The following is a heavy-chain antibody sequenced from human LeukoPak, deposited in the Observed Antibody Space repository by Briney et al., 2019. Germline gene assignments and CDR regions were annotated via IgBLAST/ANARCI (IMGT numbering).Heavy chain of an antibody. J-gene: IGHJ4*02. V-gene: IGHV4-34*01. D-gene: IGHD3-22*01. CDR1: GGSFSGYY. Sequence: TSETLSLTCAVYGGSFSGYYWSWIRQPPGKGLEWIGEINHSGSTYYNPSLKSRVTISVDTSKNQFSLKLSSVAAADTAVYYCARGIRNLGYDSSGYPDYWGQGTLVTVSS. CDR2: INHSGST. CDR3: ARGIRNLGYDSSGYPDY.